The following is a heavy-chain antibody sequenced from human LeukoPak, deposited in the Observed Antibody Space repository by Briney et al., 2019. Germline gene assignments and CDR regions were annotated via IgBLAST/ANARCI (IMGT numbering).Heavy chain of an antibody. D-gene: IGHD4-17*01. V-gene: IGHV4-34*01. CDR1: GGSFSGYY. Sequence: SETLSLTCAVYGGSFSGYYWSWIRQPPGKGLEWIGEINHSGSTNYNPSLKSRVTISVDTSKNQFSLKLSSVTAADTAVYYRARQRDWMTTVTYFDYWGQGTLVTVSS. CDR2: INHSGST. J-gene: IGHJ4*02. CDR3: ARQRDWMTTVTYFDY.